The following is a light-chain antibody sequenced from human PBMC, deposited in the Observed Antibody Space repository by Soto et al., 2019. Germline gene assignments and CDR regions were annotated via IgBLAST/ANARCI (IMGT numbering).Light chain of an antibody. CDR1: QGISSY. CDR2: AAS. V-gene: IGKV1-9*01. CDR3: QQLNSYPIT. Sequence: IHLTQSPSSLSASVGHMFTITCRASQGISSYLAWYQQKTGKAPKLLIYAASTLQSGVPSRFRGSGYGTDLTITISSMKHEDFATYYCQQLNSYPITFGQGTRLEIK. J-gene: IGKJ5*01.